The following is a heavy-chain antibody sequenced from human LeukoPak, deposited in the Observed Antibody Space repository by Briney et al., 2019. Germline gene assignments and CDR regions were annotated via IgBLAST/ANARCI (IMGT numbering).Heavy chain of an antibody. J-gene: IGHJ5*02. CDR2: INHSGST. Sequence: SETLSLTCAVYGGSFSGYYWSWIRQPPGKGLEWIGEINHSGSTNYNPSLKSRVTISVDTSKNQFSLKLSSVTAADTAVYYCARDLCCAAAGVTAWFAPWGQGTLVTVSS. V-gene: IGHV4-34*01. CDR1: GGSFSGYY. CDR3: ARDLCCAAAGVTAWFAP. D-gene: IGHD6-19*01.